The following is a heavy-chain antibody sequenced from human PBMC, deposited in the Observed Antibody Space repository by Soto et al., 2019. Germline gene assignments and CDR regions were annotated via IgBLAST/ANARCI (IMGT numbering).Heavy chain of an antibody. V-gene: IGHV3-30*18. D-gene: IGHD3-10*01. Sequence: QVQLVESGGGVVQPGRSLRLSCAASGLTFSNYGMHWVRQAPGKXXXWVAVISYDGSNTYYADSVKGRFTISRDNSKNTVXLQXXXXXXXXXXVYYCAKDWNNDMVENYYYYYYMDVWGKGTTVTVSS. CDR2: ISYDGSNT. CDR1: GLTFSNYG. J-gene: IGHJ6*03. CDR3: AKDWNNDMVENYYYYYYMDV.